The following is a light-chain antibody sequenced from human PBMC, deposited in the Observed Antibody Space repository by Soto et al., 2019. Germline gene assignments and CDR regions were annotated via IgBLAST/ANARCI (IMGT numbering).Light chain of an antibody. CDR1: ASDVGGSNF. CDR2: EVN. J-gene: IGLJ1*01. V-gene: IGLV2-14*01. Sequence: HSVLTQPASVSGSPGQSITISCTGTASDVGGSNFVSWYQQHPGKAPKLLIYEVNYRPSGVSNRFSGSKSGDTASLTISGLQAEDEADYYCSSYTGSTTLYVFGTGTKLTVL. CDR3: SSYTGSTTLYV.